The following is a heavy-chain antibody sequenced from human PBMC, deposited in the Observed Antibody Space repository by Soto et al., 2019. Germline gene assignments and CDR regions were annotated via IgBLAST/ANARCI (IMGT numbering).Heavy chain of an antibody. CDR2: IYWNDDK. CDR3: ARACGEYGPNWFDP. V-gene: IGHV2-5*01. J-gene: IGHJ5*02. D-gene: IGHD4-17*01. Sequence: QITLEESGLTLVRPTQTLTLTCTFSGFSLNTDGVGVVWIRQPPGKALEWLALIYWNDDKRFSPSLQSRLTITKDTAKNQVVLTMTNMNPGDTGTYYGARACGEYGPNWFDPWVPGTRVTVAS. CDR1: GFSLNTDGVG.